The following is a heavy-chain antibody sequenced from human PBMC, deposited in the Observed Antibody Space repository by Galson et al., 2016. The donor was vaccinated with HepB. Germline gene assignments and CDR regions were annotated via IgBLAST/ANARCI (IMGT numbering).Heavy chain of an antibody. V-gene: IGHV3-69-1*01. CDR1: GFSFSNYW. Sequence: SLRLSCAASGFSFSNYWMHWVRQAPGKGLEWVSSISFNDHIFYSDSVKGRFTISRDNAKNSLYLQMNSLRAEDTAVYYCARGDSVEVATPRGSTHYYYGMDVWGQGTTVTVSS. CDR2: ISFNDHI. D-gene: IGHD2-15*01. CDR3: ARGDSVEVATPRGSTHYYYGMDV. J-gene: IGHJ6*02.